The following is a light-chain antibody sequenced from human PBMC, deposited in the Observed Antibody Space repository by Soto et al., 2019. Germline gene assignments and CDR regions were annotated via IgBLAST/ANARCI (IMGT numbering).Light chain of an antibody. CDR2: HVS. CDR3: CSYSGNCILV. CDR1: SSDVGGYNH. V-gene: IGLV2-11*01. J-gene: IGLJ2*01. Sequence: QSALTQPPSVSGSPGQSVNISCTGTSSDVGGYNHVSWYQQHPGKAPTLMSDHVSKRPSWVPDRCSGSTSGNTASLPISGLKSESEADYCCCSYSGNCILVFGRGTKLTVL.